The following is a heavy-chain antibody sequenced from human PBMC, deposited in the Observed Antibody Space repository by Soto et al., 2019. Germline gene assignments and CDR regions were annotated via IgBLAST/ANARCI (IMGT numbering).Heavy chain of an antibody. CDR2: INHSGST. CDR1: GGSFSGYY. J-gene: IGHJ6*03. V-gene: IGHV4-34*01. CDR3: ARGGGYYYMDV. Sequence: SETLSLTCAVYGGSFSGYYWSWIRQPPGKGLEWIGEINHSGSTNYNPSLKSRVTISVDTSKNQFSLKLTSVTAADTAVYYCARGGGYYYMDVWDKGTTVTVSS.